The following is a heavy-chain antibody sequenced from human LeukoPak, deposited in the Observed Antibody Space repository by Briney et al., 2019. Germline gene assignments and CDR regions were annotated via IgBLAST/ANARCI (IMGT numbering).Heavy chain of an antibody. J-gene: IGHJ4*02. CDR3: ARDLMGATGVDY. D-gene: IGHD1-26*01. CDR2: IYSGGST. Sequence: PGGSLRLSCAASGFTVSSNYMSWVRQAPGKGLEWVSVIYSGGSTYYADSVKGRFTISRDNSKNTLYLQMNSLRAEDTAVYYCARDLMGATGVDYWGQGTLVTVSS. CDR1: GFTVSSNY. V-gene: IGHV3-66*01.